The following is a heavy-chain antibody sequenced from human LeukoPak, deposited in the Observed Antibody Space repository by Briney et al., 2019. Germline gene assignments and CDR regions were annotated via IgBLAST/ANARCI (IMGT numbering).Heavy chain of an antibody. CDR3: ASGCSSTSCYGFDY. D-gene: IGHD2-2*01. J-gene: IGHJ4*02. Sequence: GGSLRLSCAASGFTVSSKYMSWVRHAPGKGLEWVSVIYSGGSTYYADSVKGRFTISRDNSKNTLYLQMNSLRAEDTAVYYCASGCSSTSCYGFDYWGQGTLVTVSS. CDR2: IYSGGST. V-gene: IGHV3-53*01. CDR1: GFTVSSKY.